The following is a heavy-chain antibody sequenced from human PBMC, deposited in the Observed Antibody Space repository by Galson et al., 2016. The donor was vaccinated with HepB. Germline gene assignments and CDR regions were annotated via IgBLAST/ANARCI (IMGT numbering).Heavy chain of an antibody. D-gene: IGHD2-21*01. V-gene: IGHV3-43*01. CDR1: GFTFDDYT. Sequence: SLRLSCAASGFTFDDYTMHWVRQAPGKGLEWVSLITWDGNITYYADSVRGRFTIFRDNSKNSLYLQMNSLRTEDTALYYCAKPSIPVVSYYAMDVWGQGATVTVSS. CDR2: ITWDGNIT. J-gene: IGHJ6*02. CDR3: AKPSIPVVSYYAMDV.